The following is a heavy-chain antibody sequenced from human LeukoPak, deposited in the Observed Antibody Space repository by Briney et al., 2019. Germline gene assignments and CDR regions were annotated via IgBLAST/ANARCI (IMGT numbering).Heavy chain of an antibody. Sequence: GGSLRLSCAASGFTFSSYSMNWVRQAPGKGLEWVAFIRYDGSNKYYADSVKGRFTISRDNSKNTLYLQMNSLRAEDTAVYYCARGSTYYYDSSSWGPFDYWGQGTLVTVSS. CDR1: GFTFSSYS. D-gene: IGHD3-22*01. J-gene: IGHJ4*02. CDR3: ARGSTYYYDSSSWGPFDY. V-gene: IGHV3-30*02. CDR2: IRYDGSNK.